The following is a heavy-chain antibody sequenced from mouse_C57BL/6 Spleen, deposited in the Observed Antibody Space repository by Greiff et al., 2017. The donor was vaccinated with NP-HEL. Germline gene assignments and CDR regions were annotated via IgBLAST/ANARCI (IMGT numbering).Heavy chain of an antibody. CDR2: IDPETGGT. Sequence: VQLQQSGAELVRPGASVTLSCKASGYTFTDYEMHWVKQTPVHGLEWIGAIDPETGGTAYNQKFKGKAILTADKSSSTAYMELRSLTSEDSAVYYCTRNYGSSSDYWGQVTTLTVSS. CDR1: GYTFTDYE. J-gene: IGHJ2*01. CDR3: TRNYGSSSDY. D-gene: IGHD1-1*01. V-gene: IGHV1-15*01.